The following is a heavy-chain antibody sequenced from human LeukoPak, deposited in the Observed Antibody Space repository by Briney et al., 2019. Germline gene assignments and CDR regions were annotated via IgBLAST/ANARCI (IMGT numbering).Heavy chain of an antibody. CDR3: AKAELRLGELSSNYFYYGMDV. CDR1: GFTFSSYG. J-gene: IGHJ6*02. V-gene: IGHV3-23*01. CDR2: VSGSGGST. Sequence: GGSLRLSCAASGFTFSSYGMSWVRQAPGKGLDWVSAVSGSGGSTNYADSVTGRFTISRDNSKNTLYLQMNSLRAEDTAVYYCAKAELRLGELSSNYFYYGMDVWGQGTTVTVSS. D-gene: IGHD3-16*02.